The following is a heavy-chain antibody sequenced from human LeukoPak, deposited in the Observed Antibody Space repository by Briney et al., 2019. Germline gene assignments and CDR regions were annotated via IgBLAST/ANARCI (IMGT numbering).Heavy chain of an antibody. J-gene: IGHJ4*02. CDR2: ISSSSSYI. CDR1: GFTFSSYS. D-gene: IGHD3-22*01. Sequence: GGSLRLSCAASGFTFSSYSMNWVRQAPGKGLEWVSSISSSSSYIYYADSVKGRFTISRDNSKNTLYLQMNSLRAEDTAVYYCAKDRYDSSGYYPTDYWGQGTLVTVSS. CDR3: AKDRYDSSGYYPTDY. V-gene: IGHV3-21*01.